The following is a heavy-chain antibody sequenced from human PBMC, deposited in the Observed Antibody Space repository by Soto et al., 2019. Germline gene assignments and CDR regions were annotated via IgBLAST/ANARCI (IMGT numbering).Heavy chain of an antibody. V-gene: IGHV4-30-2*01. CDR3: ARVRQQWPVGFFDY. J-gene: IGHJ4*02. CDR1: GGSISSGGYS. CDR2: IYHSGST. Sequence: SETLSLTCAVSGGSISSGGYSLSWIRQPPGKGLEWIGYIYHSGSTYYNPSLKSRVTISVDRSKNQFSLKLSSVTAADTAVYYCARVRQQWPVGFFDYWGQGTRVAVSS. D-gene: IGHD6-19*01.